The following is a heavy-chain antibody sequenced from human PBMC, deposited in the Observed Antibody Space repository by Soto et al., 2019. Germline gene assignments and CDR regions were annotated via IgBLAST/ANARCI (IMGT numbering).Heavy chain of an antibody. J-gene: IGHJ4*02. CDR3: AKDVEWSLDV. Sequence: GGSLRLSCAASGFTFSNHWMNWVRHVPGRGMEWLAKIKEDGSSTYFADSVRGRFTISRDNAKNALFLQMNSLRVDDTGIYYCAKDVEWSLDVWGLGTLVTVSS. D-gene: IGHD3-3*01. V-gene: IGHV3-7*01. CDR2: IKEDGSST. CDR1: GFTFSNHW.